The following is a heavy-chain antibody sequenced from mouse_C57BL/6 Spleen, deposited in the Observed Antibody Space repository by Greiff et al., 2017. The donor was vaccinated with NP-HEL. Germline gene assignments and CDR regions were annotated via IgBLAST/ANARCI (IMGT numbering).Heavy chain of an antibody. Sequence: VKLKESGPGLVQPSQSLSITCTVSGFSLTSYGVHWVRQSPGKGLEWLGVIWSGGSTDYNAAFISRLSISKDNSKSQVFFKMNSLQADDTAIYYCARKYYGSSYWYFDVWGTGTTVTVSS. CDR1: GFSLTSYG. J-gene: IGHJ1*03. CDR3: ARKYYGSSYWYFDV. CDR2: IWSGGST. D-gene: IGHD1-1*01. V-gene: IGHV2-2*01.